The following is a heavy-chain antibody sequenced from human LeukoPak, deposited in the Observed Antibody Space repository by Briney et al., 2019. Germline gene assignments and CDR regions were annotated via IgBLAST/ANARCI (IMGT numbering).Heavy chain of an antibody. V-gene: IGHV1-69*01. CDR1: GGTFSSYA. D-gene: IGHD2-2*02. CDR3: ARSDCSSTSCYTDGFDY. J-gene: IGHJ4*02. CDR2: IIPIFGTA. Sequence: GASVKVSCKASGGTFSSYAISWVRQAPGQGLEWMGGIIPIFGTANHAQKFQGRVTITADESTSTAYMELSSLRSEDTAVYYCARSDCSSTSCYTDGFDYWGQGTLVTVSS.